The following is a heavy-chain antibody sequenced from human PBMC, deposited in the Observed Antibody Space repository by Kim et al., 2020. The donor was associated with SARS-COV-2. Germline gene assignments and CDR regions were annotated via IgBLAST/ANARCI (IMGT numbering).Heavy chain of an antibody. V-gene: IGHV3-23*01. J-gene: IGHJ6*02. D-gene: IGHD1-7*01. Sequence: GGSLRLSCAASGFTFSSYAMSWVRQAPGKGLEWVSSISGSGSSTYYADSVKGRFTISRDNSMNTLYLQMNSLRAEDTAVYYCAKRITGTYGYTMDVWGQGTTVTVSS. CDR3: AKRITGTYGYTMDV. CDR1: GFTFSSYA. CDR2: ISGSGSST.